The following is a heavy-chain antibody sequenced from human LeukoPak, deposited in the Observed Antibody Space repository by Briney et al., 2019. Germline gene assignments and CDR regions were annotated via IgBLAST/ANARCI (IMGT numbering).Heavy chain of an antibody. Sequence: PSETLSLTCTVSGGSISSYYWGWIRQPAGKGLEWIGRIYTSGSTNYNPSLKSRVTMSVDTSKNQFSLKLSSVTAADTAVYYCARDYAEGYYYYGMDVWGQGTTVTVSS. CDR2: IYTSGST. CDR1: GGSISSYY. J-gene: IGHJ6*02. V-gene: IGHV4-4*07. D-gene: IGHD3-16*01. CDR3: ARDYAEGYYYYGMDV.